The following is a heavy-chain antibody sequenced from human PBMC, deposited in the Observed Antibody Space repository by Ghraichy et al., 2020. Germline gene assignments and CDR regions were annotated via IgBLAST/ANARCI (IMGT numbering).Heavy chain of an antibody. V-gene: IGHV3-30*04. CDR1: GFMFSNYA. CDR3: ARLASALHAGDFDL. CDR2: TSYDGGVE. D-gene: IGHD2-8*01. J-gene: IGHJ3*01. Sequence: GGSLRLSCAASGFMFSNYAIHWVRQAPGKGLEWVAVTSYDGGVENHADSVKGRFTISRDNSRNTVDLQMNSLRREDTALYYCARLASALHAGDFDLWGQGTMVTVS.